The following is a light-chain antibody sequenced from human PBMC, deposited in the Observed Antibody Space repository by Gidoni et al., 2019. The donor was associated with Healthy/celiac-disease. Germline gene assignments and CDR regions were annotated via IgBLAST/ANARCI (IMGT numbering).Light chain of an antibody. Sequence: SYVLTPRPSLSLAPGKTARITCGGNNIGSKSVHWYQQKPGQAPVLVIYYDSDRPSGIPERFSGSNSGNTATLTISRVEAGDEADYYCQVWDRSSDHWVFGGGTKLTVL. J-gene: IGLJ3*02. CDR1: NIGSKS. CDR3: QVWDRSSDHWV. CDR2: YDS. V-gene: IGLV3-21*04.